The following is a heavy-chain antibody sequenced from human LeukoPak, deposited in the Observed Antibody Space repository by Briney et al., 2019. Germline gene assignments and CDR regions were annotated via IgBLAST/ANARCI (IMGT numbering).Heavy chain of an antibody. J-gene: IGHJ4*02. CDR1: GGSISSSSYY. Sequence: SETLSLTCTVSGGSISSSSYYWGWIRQPPGKGLEWIGSIYYSGSTYYNPSLKSRVTISVDTSKNQFSLKLSSVTAADTAVYYCARVHYYGSGNLDYWGQGTLVTVSS. CDR2: IYYSGST. CDR3: ARVHYYGSGNLDY. D-gene: IGHD3-10*01. V-gene: IGHV4-39*07.